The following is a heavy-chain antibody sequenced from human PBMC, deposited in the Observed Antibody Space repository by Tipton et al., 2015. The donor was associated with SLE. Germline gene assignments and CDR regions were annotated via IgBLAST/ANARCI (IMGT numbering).Heavy chain of an antibody. CDR2: VYYSGSA. D-gene: IGHD5-18*01. CDR1: GGSISSYY. V-gene: IGHV4-59*01. Sequence: TLSLTCAVSGGSISSYYWSWIRQPPGKGLEWIGHVYYSGSANYNPSLKSRVTISLDTSKNQFSLKLSSVTAADTAVYYCARGVGGSYGYGFDYWGQGTPVTVSS. CDR3: ARGVGGSYGYGFDY. J-gene: IGHJ4*02.